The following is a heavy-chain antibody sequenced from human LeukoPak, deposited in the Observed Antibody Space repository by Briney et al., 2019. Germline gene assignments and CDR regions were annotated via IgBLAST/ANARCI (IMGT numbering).Heavy chain of an antibody. Sequence: PSETLSLTCTVSGGSISSSSYYWGWIRQPPGKGLEWIGSIYYSGSTYYNPSLKSRVTISVDTSKNQFSLKLSSVTAADTAVYYCARVSDDYGDSEYFDYWGQGTLVTVSS. CDR3: ARVSDDYGDSEYFDY. D-gene: IGHD4-17*01. CDR1: GGSISSSSYY. J-gene: IGHJ4*02. CDR2: IYYSGST. V-gene: IGHV4-39*07.